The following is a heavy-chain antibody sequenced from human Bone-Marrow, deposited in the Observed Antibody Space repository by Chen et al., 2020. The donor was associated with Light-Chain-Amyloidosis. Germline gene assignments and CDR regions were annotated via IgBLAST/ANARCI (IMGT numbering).Heavy chain of an antibody. J-gene: IGHJ5*02. D-gene: IGHD1-26*01. CDR3: AKDIFATYDP. CDR2: ISGDGGST. CDR1: GLTFDDYA. Sequence: EVQLVESGGGVVQPGGSLGGSCAASGLTFDDYAMHWVRQAPGKGLEWVSLISGDGGSTYYADSVKSRFTISRDNSKNSLYLQMNSLRTEDTALYYCAKDIFATYDPWGQGTLVTVSS. V-gene: IGHV3-43*02.